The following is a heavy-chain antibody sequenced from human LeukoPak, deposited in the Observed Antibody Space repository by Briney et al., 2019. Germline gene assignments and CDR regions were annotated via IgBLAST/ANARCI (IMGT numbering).Heavy chain of an antibody. J-gene: IGHJ5*02. CDR1: GFTFSNYA. V-gene: IGHV3-23*01. Sequence: GGSLRLSCAASGFTFSNYAMSWVRQAPGKGLEWVSGISGTGGSTYYADSVKGRFTVSRDNSKNTLYLQMNSLRAEDTAVYYCAGGDPNWFDPWGQGTLVTVSS. CDR3: AGGDPNWFDP. D-gene: IGHD2-21*02. CDR2: ISGTGGST.